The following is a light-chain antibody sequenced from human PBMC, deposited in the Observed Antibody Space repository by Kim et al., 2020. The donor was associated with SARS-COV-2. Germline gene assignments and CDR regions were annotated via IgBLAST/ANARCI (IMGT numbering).Light chain of an antibody. CDR1: QSISSW. CDR3: QQYNSYSFP. CDR2: KAS. V-gene: IGKV1-5*03. Sequence: DIQMTQSPSTLSASVGDRVTITCRASQSISSWLAWYQQKPGKAPKLLIYKASSLESGVPSRFSGSGSGTEFTLTISSLQPDDFATFYCQQYNSYSFPFGSGTKVDIK. J-gene: IGKJ3*01.